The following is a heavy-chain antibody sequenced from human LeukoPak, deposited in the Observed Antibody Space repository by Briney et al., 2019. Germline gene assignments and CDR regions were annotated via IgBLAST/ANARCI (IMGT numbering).Heavy chain of an antibody. CDR3: ARTDCSSTSCYTGGVSFDP. CDR2: ISYDGNNK. J-gene: IGHJ5*02. D-gene: IGHD2-2*02. V-gene: IGHV3-30-3*01. Sequence: TGGSLRLSCAASGFSFSNYSMHWVRQAPGKGLEWLVVISYDGNNKFYTESVKGRFTITRDNSKNTLYLQMNSLRPEDTAVYYCARTDCSSTSCYTGGVSFDPWGQGTLVIVSS. CDR1: GFSFSNYS.